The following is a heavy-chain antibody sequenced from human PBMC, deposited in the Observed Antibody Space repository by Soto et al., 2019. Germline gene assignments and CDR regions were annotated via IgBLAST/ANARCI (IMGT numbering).Heavy chain of an antibody. CDR1: GFTFSSYW. CDR2: INSDGSST. J-gene: IGHJ4*02. V-gene: IGHV3-74*01. Sequence: EVQLVESGGGLVQPGGSLRLSCAASGFTFSSYWMHWVRQAPGKGLVWVSRINSDGSSTSYADSVKGRFTISRDNAKNSLYLQMNSLRAEDTAVYYCARGPPDENNSLVSWGQGTLVTVSS. D-gene: IGHD1-26*01. CDR3: ARGPPDENNSLVS.